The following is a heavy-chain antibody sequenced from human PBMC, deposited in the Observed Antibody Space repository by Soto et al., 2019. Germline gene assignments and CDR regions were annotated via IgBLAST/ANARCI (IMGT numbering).Heavy chain of an antibody. J-gene: IGHJ4*02. Sequence: GGSLRLSCAASGFTFSSYWMHWVRQAPGKGLVWVSRINPDGSSTSYADSVKGRFTISRDNAKNTLYLQMNSLRVEDTAVYFCASVLRGYQLLDYWGQGTLVTVSS. CDR3: ASVLRGYQLLDY. D-gene: IGHD2-2*01. CDR1: GFTFSSYW. V-gene: IGHV3-74*01. CDR2: INPDGSST.